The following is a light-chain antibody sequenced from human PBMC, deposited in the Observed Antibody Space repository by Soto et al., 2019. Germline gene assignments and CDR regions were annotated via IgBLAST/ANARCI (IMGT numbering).Light chain of an antibody. CDR1: QSVNSDY. V-gene: IGKV3-20*01. Sequence: EIVLTQSPGTLSLSPGERATLSCRASQSVNSDYLAWFQQKPGQAPRLLIYGASTRTTGIPDGFSGSGSGTDFTLTIGRLEPGDFAVYYCLHYGGSPLTFGQGTRLEIK. CDR2: GAS. J-gene: IGKJ5*01. CDR3: LHYGGSPLT.